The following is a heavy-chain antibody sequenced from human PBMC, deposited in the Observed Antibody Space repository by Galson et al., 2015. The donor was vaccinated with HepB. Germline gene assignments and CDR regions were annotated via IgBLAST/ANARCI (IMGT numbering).Heavy chain of an antibody. V-gene: IGHV1-46*01. CDR1: GYTFTSYY. CDR3: AREVPYYYDSSGYRAHGAFDI. CDR2: INPSGGST. J-gene: IGHJ3*02. D-gene: IGHD3-22*01. Sequence: SVKVSCKASGYTFTSYYMHWVRQAPGQGLEWMGIINPSGGSTSYAQKFQGRVTMTRDTSTSTVYMELSSLRSEDTAVYYCAREVPYYYDSSGYRAHGAFDIWGQGTMVTVSS.